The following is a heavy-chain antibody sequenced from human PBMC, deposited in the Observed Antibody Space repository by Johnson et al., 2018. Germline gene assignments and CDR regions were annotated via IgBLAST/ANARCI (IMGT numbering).Heavy chain of an antibody. D-gene: IGHD3-16*02. CDR2: IYYSGST. J-gene: IGHJ3*02. Sequence: QESGPGLVKASETLSLTCTVSGGSMSSHYWSWIRQPPGKGLEWIGYIYYSGSTNYNPSLKSRVTITVDTSKNQFSLRLSSVTAADTAVYDWARGEDYGWGSYRYGALDIWGQGAMVTVSS. V-gene: IGHV4-59*11. CDR1: GGSMSSHY. CDR3: ARGEDYGWGSYRYGALDI.